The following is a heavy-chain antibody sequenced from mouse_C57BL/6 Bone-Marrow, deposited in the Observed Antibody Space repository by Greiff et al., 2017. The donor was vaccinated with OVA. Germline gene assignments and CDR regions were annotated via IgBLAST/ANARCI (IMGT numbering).Heavy chain of an antibody. D-gene: IGHD4-1*01. Sequence: DVKLVESGGDLVKPGGSLKLSCAASGFTFSSYGMSWVRQTPDKRLEWVATISSGGSYTYYPDSVKGRFTISRDNAKNTLYLQMSSLKSEDTAMYYCARHGNWDADGGQGTLVTVSA. CDR3: ARHGNWDAD. CDR2: ISSGGSYT. CDR1: GFTFSSYG. J-gene: IGHJ3*01. V-gene: IGHV5-6*02.